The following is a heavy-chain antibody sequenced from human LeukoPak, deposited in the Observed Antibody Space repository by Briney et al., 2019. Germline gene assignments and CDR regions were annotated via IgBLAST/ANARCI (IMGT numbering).Heavy chain of an antibody. CDR2: INHSGST. CDR1: GGSFSGYY. J-gene: IGHJ3*02. D-gene: IGHD3-22*01. Sequence: PSETLSLTCAVYGGSFSGYYWSWIRQPPGKGLEWIGEINHSGSTNYNPSLKSRVTISVDTSRNQLSLKLSSVTAADTAVYYCARRAFYYYDSSGYQDAFDIWGQGTMVTVSS. CDR3: ARRAFYYYDSSGYQDAFDI. V-gene: IGHV4-34*01.